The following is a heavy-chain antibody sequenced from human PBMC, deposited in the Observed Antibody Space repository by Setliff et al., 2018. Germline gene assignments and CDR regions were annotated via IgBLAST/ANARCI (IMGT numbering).Heavy chain of an antibody. Sequence: GGSLRLSCVASGYTFSSYAIHWVRQAPGKGLEWVALISWDGTKTSYADSVRGRFTISRDGSKSTLYLDMSSLSSVTAADTALYYCTVYNTGSSKDHYWGQGTPVTVSS. CDR1: GYTFSSYA. V-gene: IGHV3-30*03. J-gene: IGHJ4*02. D-gene: IGHD2-8*02. CDR2: ISWDGTKT. CDR3: TVYNTGSSKDHY.